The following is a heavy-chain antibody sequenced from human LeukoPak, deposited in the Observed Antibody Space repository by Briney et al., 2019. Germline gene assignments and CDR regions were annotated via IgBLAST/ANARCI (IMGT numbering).Heavy chain of an antibody. CDR2: IYHSGST. J-gene: IGHJ5*02. CDR1: GASISSSDYY. CDR3: ARVGIVLVTGSNWVDP. Sequence: SETLSLTCSVSGASISSSDYYWGWIRQPPGKGLEWIGTIYHSGSTYYNTSLKSRVTISVDTSKNQFSLKFNSVTAADTAVYYCARVGIVLVTGSNWVDPWGQGTLVTVSS. V-gene: IGHV4-39*07. D-gene: IGHD3-22*01.